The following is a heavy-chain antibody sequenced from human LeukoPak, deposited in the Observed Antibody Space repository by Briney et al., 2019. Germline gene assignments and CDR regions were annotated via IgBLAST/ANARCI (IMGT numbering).Heavy chain of an antibody. CDR2: IRYDGSNK. D-gene: IGHD5-24*01. CDR1: GFTFSSYG. Sequence: RGSLRLSCAASGFTFSSYGMHWVRQAPGKGLEWVAFIRYDGSNKYYADSVKGRFTISRDNSKNTLYLQMNSLRAEDTAVYYCAKVLRDGYNFESFDYWGQGTLVTVSS. CDR3: AKVLRDGYNFESFDY. J-gene: IGHJ4*02. V-gene: IGHV3-30*02.